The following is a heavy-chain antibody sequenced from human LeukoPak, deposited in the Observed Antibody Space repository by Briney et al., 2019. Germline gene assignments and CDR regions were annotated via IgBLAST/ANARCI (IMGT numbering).Heavy chain of an antibody. CDR2: INQGGTEK. CDR1: GFTFRDYW. CDR3: ATETDATETDSLDV. J-gene: IGHJ3*01. D-gene: IGHD1-14*01. V-gene: IGHV3-7*02. Sequence: GGSLRLSCVVSGFTFRDYWMGWVRQAPGKGLEWVANINQGGTEKRYVDSVEGRFTIPRDNAKDSLYLDMNSLRAEDTAVYYCATETDATETDSLDVWGHGTMVTVSS.